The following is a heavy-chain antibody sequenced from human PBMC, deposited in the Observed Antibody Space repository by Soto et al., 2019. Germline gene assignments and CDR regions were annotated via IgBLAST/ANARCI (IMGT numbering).Heavy chain of an antibody. CDR2: ISSSGDST. V-gene: IGHV3-23*01. CDR3: AKDPNGNYVGAFDM. D-gene: IGHD1-7*01. CDR1: GFTFSSYA. J-gene: IGHJ3*02. Sequence: PGGSLRLSCAASGFTFSSYAMHWVRQAPGKGLEWVAGISSSGDSTYYADSVKGRFTISRDNSKNMLYLQMSSLRADDTALYYCAKDPNGNYVGAFDMRGHGTMVTVSS.